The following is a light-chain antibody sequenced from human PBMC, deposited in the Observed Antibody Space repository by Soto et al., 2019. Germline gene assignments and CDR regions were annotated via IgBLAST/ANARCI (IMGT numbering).Light chain of an antibody. CDR3: QQCYSTPRT. CDR1: QSISSY. J-gene: IGKJ2*02. CDR2: AAS. Sequence: DIQMTQSPSSLSASVGDRVTITCRARQSISSYLNWYQQKPGKAPKLLIYAASSLQSGVPSRFSGSASGTDVSLAISSLQPEEFATDYCQQCYSTPRTFGQGTELEIK. V-gene: IGKV1-39*01.